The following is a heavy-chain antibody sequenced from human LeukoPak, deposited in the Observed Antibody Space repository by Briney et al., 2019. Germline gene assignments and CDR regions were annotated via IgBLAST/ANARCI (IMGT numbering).Heavy chain of an antibody. J-gene: IGHJ3*02. CDR1: GGSISSYY. Sequence: KPSETLSLTCTVSGGSISSYYWSWLRQPAGKGLEWIGRIYTSGSTNYNPSLKSRVTMSVDTSKNQFSLKLSSVTAADTAVYYCASYNWNYVAFDIWGQGTMVTVSS. CDR2: IYTSGST. CDR3: ASYNWNYVAFDI. D-gene: IGHD1-7*01. V-gene: IGHV4-4*07.